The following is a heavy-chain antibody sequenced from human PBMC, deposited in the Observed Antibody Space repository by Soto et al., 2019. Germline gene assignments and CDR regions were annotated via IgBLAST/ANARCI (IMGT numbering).Heavy chain of an antibody. CDR1: GGYIRNGGCY. V-gene: IGHV4-31*03. CDR2: IYYSGST. Sequence: SSQTQPLTYTVSGGYIRNGGCYGSWIRKHPGKGLEWIGYIYYSGSTYYNPSLKGRVTISVDTSKNQFSLKLSSVTAADTAVYYCARVSMVRGAIAWFDPWGQGTLVTVSS. CDR3: ARVSMVRGAIAWFDP. J-gene: IGHJ5*02. D-gene: IGHD3-10*01.